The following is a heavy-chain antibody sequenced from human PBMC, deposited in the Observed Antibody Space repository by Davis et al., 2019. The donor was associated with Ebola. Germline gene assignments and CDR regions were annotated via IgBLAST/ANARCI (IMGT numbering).Heavy chain of an antibody. CDR3: ARDRGQQLESYYYYYGMDV. D-gene: IGHD6-13*01. J-gene: IGHJ6*02. Sequence: GGSLRLSCAASGFTFSSYAMSWVRQAPGKGLEWVSAISGSGGSTYYADSVKGRFTISRDNAKNSLYLQMNSLRDEDTAVYYCARDRGQQLESYYYYYGMDVWGQGTTVTVSS. CDR2: ISGSGGST. V-gene: IGHV3-23*01. CDR1: GFTFSSYA.